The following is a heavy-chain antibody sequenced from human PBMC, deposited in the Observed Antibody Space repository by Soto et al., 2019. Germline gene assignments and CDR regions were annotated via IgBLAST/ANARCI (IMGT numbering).Heavy chain of an antibody. J-gene: IGHJ4*02. CDR1: GFNFDNYG. Sequence: QVQLVESGGGVVQPGGSLRLSCQASGFNFDNYGMHWVRQAPGKGLEWVAVITYDGSFQYYADSVKGRFTISRDNSKNTLFLHLNTLKPEDTAVYHCAKDRVGGTFYTPLGFRGQGTLVTVSS. CDR2: ITYDGSFQ. V-gene: IGHV3-30*18. D-gene: IGHD1-7*01. CDR3: AKDRVGGTFYTPLGF.